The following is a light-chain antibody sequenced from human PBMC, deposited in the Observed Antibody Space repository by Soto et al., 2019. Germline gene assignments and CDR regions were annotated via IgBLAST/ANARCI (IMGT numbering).Light chain of an antibody. CDR1: QSLDNC. Sequence: ADIGARVTVTCRASQSLDNCLAWYQQKPGKAPKLLIYDASNSATGVPSRFSGSGSETDCTFTSSSLQPEEIATYYCQQGNNHPFGGGTKVDIK. J-gene: IGKJ4*01. V-gene: IGKV1-33*01. CDR2: DAS. CDR3: QQGNNHP.